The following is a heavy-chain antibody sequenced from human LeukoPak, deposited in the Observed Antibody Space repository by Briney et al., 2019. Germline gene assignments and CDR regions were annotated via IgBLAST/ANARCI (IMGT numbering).Heavy chain of an antibody. J-gene: IGHJ4*02. CDR3: ARDLVEMATTLGYFDY. CDR1: GFTFSSYS. D-gene: IGHD5-24*01. V-gene: IGHV3-21*01. Sequence: PGGSLRLSCAASGFTFSSYSMNWVRQAPGKGLEWVSSISSSSSYIYYADSVKGRFTISRDNAKNSLYLQMNSLRAEDTAVYYCARDLVEMATTLGYFDYWGQGTLVTVSS. CDR2: ISSSSSYI.